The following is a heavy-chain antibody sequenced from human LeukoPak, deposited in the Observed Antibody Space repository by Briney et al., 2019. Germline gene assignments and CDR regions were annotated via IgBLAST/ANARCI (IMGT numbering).Heavy chain of an antibody. Sequence: PSETLSLTCAVYGGSFSGYYWSWIRQPPGKGLEWIGEINHSGSTNYNPSLKSRVTISVDTSKNQFSLKLSSVTAADTAVYYCARVRWSSSSWGGIDYWGQGTLVTVSS. V-gene: IGHV4-34*01. D-gene: IGHD6-13*01. CDR3: ARVRWSSSSWGGIDY. CDR2: INHSGST. J-gene: IGHJ4*02. CDR1: GGSFSGYY.